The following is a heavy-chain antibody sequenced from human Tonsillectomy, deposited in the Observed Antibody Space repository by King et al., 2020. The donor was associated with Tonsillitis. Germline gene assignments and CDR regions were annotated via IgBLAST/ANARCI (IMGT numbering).Heavy chain of an antibody. V-gene: IGHV6-1*01. D-gene: IGHD1-26*01. CDR1: GDSVSSNSAA. J-gene: IGHJ6*02. CDR2: TYYRSKWYN. Sequence: VQLQQSGPGLVKPSQTLSLTCAISGDSVSSNSAAWNWIRQSPSRGLEWLGRTYYRSKWYNDYAVSVKSRITINPDTSKNQFSLQLNSVTPEDTAVYYWARASRLLQFPLTAGMDVWGQGTTVTVSS. CDR3: ARASRLLQFPLTAGMDV.